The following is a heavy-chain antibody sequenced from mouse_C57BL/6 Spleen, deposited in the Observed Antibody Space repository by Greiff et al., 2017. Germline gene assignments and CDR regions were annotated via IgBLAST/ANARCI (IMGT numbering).Heavy chain of an antibody. CDR2: IYPRSGNT. CDR3: ARLPPSDSSGPYYAMDY. CDR1: GYTFTSYG. D-gene: IGHD3-2*02. Sequence: QVQLKESGAELARPGASVKLSCKASGYTFTSYGISWVKQRTGQGLEWIGEIYPRSGNTYYNEKFKGKATLTADKSSSTAYMELRSLTSEDSAVYFCARLPPSDSSGPYYAMDYWGQGTSVTVSS. J-gene: IGHJ4*01. V-gene: IGHV1-81*01.